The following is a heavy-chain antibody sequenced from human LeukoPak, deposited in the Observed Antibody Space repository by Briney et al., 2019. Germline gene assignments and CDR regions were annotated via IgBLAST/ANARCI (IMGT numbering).Heavy chain of an antibody. CDR3: ARAFITMVRGAGDY. CDR1: GGTFSSYA. Sequence: GASVKVSCKASGGTFSSYAISWVRQAPGQGLEWMGRIIPILGIANYAQKFQGRVTITADKSTSTAYMELSSLRSEDTAVYYCARAFITMVRGAGDYWGQGTLVTVSS. CDR2: IIPILGIA. J-gene: IGHJ4*02. V-gene: IGHV1-69*04. D-gene: IGHD3-10*01.